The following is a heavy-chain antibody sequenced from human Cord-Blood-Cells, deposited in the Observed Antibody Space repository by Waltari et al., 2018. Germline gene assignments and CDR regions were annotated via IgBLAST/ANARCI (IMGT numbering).Heavy chain of an antibody. CDR1: GDTLTELS. V-gene: IGHV1-24*01. CDR2: FDPEDGET. CDR3: ATDRERYSYGYPYYFDY. J-gene: IGHJ4*02. D-gene: IGHD5-18*01. Sequence: VKLVQPGAVVNKPGASVKVTCKVSGDTLTELSMQWERPATGKGLEWMGGFDPEDGETIYAQKFQGRVTMTEDTSTDTAYMELSSLRSEDTAVYYCATDRERYSYGYPYYFDYWGQGTLVTVSS.